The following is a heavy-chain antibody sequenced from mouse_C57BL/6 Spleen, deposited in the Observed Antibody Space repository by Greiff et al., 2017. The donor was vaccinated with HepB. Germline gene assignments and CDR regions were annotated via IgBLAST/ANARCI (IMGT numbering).Heavy chain of an antibody. CDR3: ARPQTAQATWFAY. J-gene: IGHJ3*01. Sequence: QVQLQQPGAELVRPGSSVKLSCKASGYTFTSYWMDWVKQRPGQGLEWIGNIYPSDSETHYNQKFKDKATLTVDKSSSTAYMQLSSLTSEDSAVYYCARPQTAQATWFAYWGQGTLVTVSA. V-gene: IGHV1-61*01. D-gene: IGHD3-2*02. CDR1: GYTFTSYW. CDR2: IYPSDSET.